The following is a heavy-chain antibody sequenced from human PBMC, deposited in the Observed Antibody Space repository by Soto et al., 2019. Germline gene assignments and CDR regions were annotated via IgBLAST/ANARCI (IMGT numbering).Heavy chain of an antibody. CDR2: ISGSGGST. V-gene: IGHV3-23*01. Sequence: EVQLLESGGGLVQPGGSLRLSCAASGFTFSSYAMSWVRQAPGKGLEWVSAISGSGGSTYYADSVKGRFTISRDNSKNTLYLQMNSLRAEDTAVYYCAKGARITMIVVVIGFDYWGQGTLVTVSS. CDR1: GFTFSSYA. J-gene: IGHJ4*02. D-gene: IGHD3-22*01. CDR3: AKGARITMIVVVIGFDY.